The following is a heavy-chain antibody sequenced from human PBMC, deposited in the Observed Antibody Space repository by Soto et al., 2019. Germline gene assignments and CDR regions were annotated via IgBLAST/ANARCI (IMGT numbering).Heavy chain of an antibody. D-gene: IGHD3-3*01. Sequence: PGGSLRLSCAASGFTFSNAWMSWVRQAPGKGLEWVGRIKSKTDGGTTDCAAPVRGRFTISRDDSKNTLYLQMNSLKTEDTAVYYCTTELSYDFWSENAYWGQGTLVT. CDR3: TTELSYDFWSENAY. J-gene: IGHJ4*02. CDR1: GFTFSNAW. CDR2: IKSKTDGGTT. V-gene: IGHV3-15*01.